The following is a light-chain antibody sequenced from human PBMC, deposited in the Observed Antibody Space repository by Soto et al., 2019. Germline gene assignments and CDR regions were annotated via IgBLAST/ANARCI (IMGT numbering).Light chain of an antibody. Sequence: EIVLTQSPATLSLSPGERVTLSCRASQSVSNYLAWYQQKPGQAPRLLVSAASNRATGIPARFSGSGSGTDFTLTISRLEPEDFAVYYCQQYGDSPITFGQGTRLEIK. CDR1: QSVSNY. V-gene: IGKV3-11*01. CDR2: AAS. CDR3: QQYGDSPIT. J-gene: IGKJ5*01.